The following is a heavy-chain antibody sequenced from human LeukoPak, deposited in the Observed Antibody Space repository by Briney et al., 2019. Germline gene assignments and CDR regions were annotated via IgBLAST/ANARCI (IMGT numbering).Heavy chain of an antibody. V-gene: IGHV4-4*07. CDR2: IYTSGST. CDR1: GGSISSYY. Sequence: SETLSLTCTVSGGSISSYYWSWIRQPAGKGLEWIGRIYTSGSTNYNASLKSRVSMSVDTSKNQFSLKLSSVTAADTAVFYCARENSGSYREFDYWGQETLVTVS. D-gene: IGHD1-26*01. CDR3: ARENSGSYREFDY. J-gene: IGHJ4*02.